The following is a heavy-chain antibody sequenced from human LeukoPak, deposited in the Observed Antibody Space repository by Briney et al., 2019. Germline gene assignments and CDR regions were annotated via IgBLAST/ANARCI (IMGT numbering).Heavy chain of an antibody. V-gene: IGHV3-23*01. CDR1: GFTFRNYA. D-gene: IGHD2-2*01. J-gene: IGHJ5*02. CDR3: AKDPQDIVVGSSWFDP. CDR2: ITASGRST. Sequence: GGSLRLSCAASGFTFRNYAMTWVRQAPGKGLEWVSSITASGRSTYYADLVKGRFTISRDNSKNTLYVEMDSLRAEDTAVYFCAKDPQDIVVGSSWFDPWGQGTLVTVSS.